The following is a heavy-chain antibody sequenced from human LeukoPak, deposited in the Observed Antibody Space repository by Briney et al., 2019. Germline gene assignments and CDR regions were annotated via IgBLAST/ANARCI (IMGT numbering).Heavy chain of an antibody. Sequence: GGSLRLSCAASALTFSDYSMNWVRQAPGKGLEWISYISGNGSTIYYAASVKGRFTISRDSAKNSLYLQMNGLRAEDTAIYYCARGPKTSFDYWGQGTLVTVSS. CDR3: ARGPKTSFDY. V-gene: IGHV3-48*01. CDR2: ISGNGSTI. J-gene: IGHJ4*02. CDR1: ALTFSDYS.